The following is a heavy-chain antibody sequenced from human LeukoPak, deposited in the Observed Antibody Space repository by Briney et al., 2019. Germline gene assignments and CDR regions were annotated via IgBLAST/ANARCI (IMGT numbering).Heavy chain of an antibody. V-gene: IGHV1-69*13. D-gene: IGHD2-15*01. CDR1: GGTFSSYA. CDR2: IIPIFGTA. Sequence: SVKVSCKASGGTFSSYAISWVRQAPGQGLEWMGGIIPIFGTANYAQKFQGRVTITAGESTSTAYMELSSLRSEDTAVYYCAREQDCSGGSCHNWFDPWGQGTLVTVSS. J-gene: IGHJ5*02. CDR3: AREQDCSGGSCHNWFDP.